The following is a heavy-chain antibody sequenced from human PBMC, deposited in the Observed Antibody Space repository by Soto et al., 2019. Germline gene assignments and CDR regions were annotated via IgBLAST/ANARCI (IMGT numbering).Heavy chain of an antibody. CDR2: ISYEGSNK. CDR3: AKYYDCGEYPSAFDT. J-gene: IGHJ3*02. V-gene: IGHV3-30*18. Sequence: QVQLVESGGGVVQPGRSLRLSCAASGFTFSSYGMHWVRQAPGKGLEWVAVISYEGSNKYYADSVKGRFTISRDNSKNTLYLQMNSLRAEGPAVYYCAKYYDCGEYPSAFDTWGQGTMVPVS. CDR1: GFTFSSYG. D-gene: IGHD4-17*01.